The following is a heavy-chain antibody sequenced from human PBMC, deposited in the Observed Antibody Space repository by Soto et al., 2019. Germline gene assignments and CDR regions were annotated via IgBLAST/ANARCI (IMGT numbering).Heavy chain of an antibody. D-gene: IGHD6-19*01. J-gene: IGHJ2*01. CDR3: AKVGGPSGCYVHWYFYL. V-gene: IGHV3-9*01. Sequence: EVQLVESGGGLVQPGRSLRLSCAASGFTFDDYAMHWVRQAPGKGLEWVSGISWNSGRIGYADSVKGPFTISRDNAKNSLYLQMNSLRAEDTSVYCWAKVGGPSGCYVHWYFYLWGGVTMVTVAS. CDR1: GFTFDDYA. CDR2: ISWNSGRI.